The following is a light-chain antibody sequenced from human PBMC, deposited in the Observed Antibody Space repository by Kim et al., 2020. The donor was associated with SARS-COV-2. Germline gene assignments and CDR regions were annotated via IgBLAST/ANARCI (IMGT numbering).Light chain of an antibody. CDR3: AAWDDSLSVV. J-gene: IGLJ2*01. Sequence: QSVLTQPPSASGTPGQRVTISCSGSSSNIGSNTVNWYQQLPGTAPKLLIYSNNQRPSGVPDRFSGSKSDTSASLAISGLQSEDEADYYCAAWDDSLSVVFGGGTQLTVL. CDR2: SNN. CDR1: SSNIGSNT. V-gene: IGLV1-44*01.